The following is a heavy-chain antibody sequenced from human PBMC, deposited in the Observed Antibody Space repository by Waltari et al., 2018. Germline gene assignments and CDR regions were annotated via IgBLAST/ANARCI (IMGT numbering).Heavy chain of an antibody. Sequence: QVQLVQSGAEVKKPGSSVKVSCWASGVSFTKYAFNWLRQAPGQGLEWGGGVIHFSQTTKYAQNFQGRVRIATGESATSAYLELSSLRSEDTAVYYCARGRHYLDSRGHQAMGNAFDIWGQGTTVTVSS. D-gene: IGHD3-22*01. CDR1: GVSFTKYA. J-gene: IGHJ3*02. V-gene: IGHV1-69*05. CDR3: ARGRHYLDSRGHQAMGNAFDI. CDR2: VIHFSQTT.